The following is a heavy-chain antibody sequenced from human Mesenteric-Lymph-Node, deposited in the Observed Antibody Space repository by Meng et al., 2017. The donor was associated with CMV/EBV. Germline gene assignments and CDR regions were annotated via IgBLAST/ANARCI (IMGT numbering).Heavy chain of an antibody. Sequence: QITLKESGPTLVNPTQTLTLTGTFSGFSLSTSGVGVGWIRQPPGKALEWLALIYWDDDKRYSPSLKSRLTITKDTSKHQVVLTMTNMDPVDTATYYCAHSSGIAAAGPFYFDYWGQGTLVTVSS. CDR3: AHSSGIAAAGPFYFDY. CDR1: GFSLSTSGVG. D-gene: IGHD6-13*01. V-gene: IGHV2-5*02. J-gene: IGHJ4*02. CDR2: IYWDDDK.